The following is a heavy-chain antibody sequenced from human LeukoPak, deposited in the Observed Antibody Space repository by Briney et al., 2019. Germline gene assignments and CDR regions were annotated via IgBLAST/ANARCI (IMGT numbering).Heavy chain of an antibody. V-gene: IGHV3-53*01. J-gene: IGHJ4*02. CDR3: VRDKGVGRTERFDY. D-gene: IGHD1-26*01. Sequence: GGSLRLSWAVSGFSVSDTFMTWVRQAPGKGLQWVSVILDTGITTYADSVKGRFSISRDNSKNTVYLQMNSLSVDDTAVYYCVRDKGVGRTERFDYWGPGTLVTVSS. CDR2: ILDTGIT. CDR1: GFSVSDTF.